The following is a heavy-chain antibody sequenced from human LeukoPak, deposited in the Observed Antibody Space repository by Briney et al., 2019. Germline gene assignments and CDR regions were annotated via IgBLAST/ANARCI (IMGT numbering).Heavy chain of an antibody. V-gene: IGHV3-23*01. D-gene: IGHD4-17*01. CDR2: ISSTGGTT. Sequence: GGSLRLSCAASGITFSSYGMSWVRQAPGKGLEWVSSISSTGGTTYYADSVKGRFTISRDNAKNSLYLQMNSLRAEDTAVYYCARGSRSRSVTSLHYYYYYMDVWGKGTTVTVSS. CDR1: GITFSSYG. J-gene: IGHJ6*03. CDR3: ARGSRSRSVTSLHYYYYYMDV.